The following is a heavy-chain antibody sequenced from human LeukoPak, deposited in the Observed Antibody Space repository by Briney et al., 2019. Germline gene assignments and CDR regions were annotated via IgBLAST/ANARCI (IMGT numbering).Heavy chain of an antibody. CDR3: ARRLPTRGYDYVWGSYRYGGCFDY. CDR2: INHSGST. J-gene: IGHJ4*02. D-gene: IGHD3-16*02. Sequence: SETLSLTCAVYGASFSGYYWSWIRQPPGKGLEWIGEINHSGSTNYNPSLKSRVTISVDTSKNQFSLKLSSVTAADTAVYYCARRLPTRGYDYVWGSYRYGGCFDYWGQGTLVTVSS. V-gene: IGHV4-34*01. CDR1: GASFSGYY.